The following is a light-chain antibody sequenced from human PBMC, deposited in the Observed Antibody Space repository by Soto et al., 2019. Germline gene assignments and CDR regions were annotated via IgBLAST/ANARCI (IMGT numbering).Light chain of an antibody. V-gene: IGKV1-39*01. CDR1: QSISTF. Sequence: DIAMTQSPSSLSAFVGDRVTITCRASQSISTFLSWYQQKPGKAPKLLIDAISTLHSWVPSRFSASGSGTEFTLTISSLQPEDFAIYYCQQSYSSPRTFGQGTKVEI. J-gene: IGKJ1*01. CDR2: AIS. CDR3: QQSYSSPRT.